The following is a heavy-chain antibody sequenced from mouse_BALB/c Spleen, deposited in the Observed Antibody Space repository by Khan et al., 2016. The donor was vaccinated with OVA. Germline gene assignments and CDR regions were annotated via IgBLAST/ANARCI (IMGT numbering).Heavy chain of an antibody. Sequence: QVQLKESGPGLVAPSQSLSITCTVSGFSLNGFGINWVRQPPGKGLEWLGMIWGDGSTAYNSVLKSRLSISKDNSKSQAFLQMNSLQTDDTARYYCARELRLGWFAYWGQGTLVTVSA. D-gene: IGHD1-2*01. J-gene: IGHJ3*01. CDR2: IWGDGST. V-gene: IGHV2-6-7*01. CDR3: ARELRLGWFAY. CDR1: GFSLNGFG.